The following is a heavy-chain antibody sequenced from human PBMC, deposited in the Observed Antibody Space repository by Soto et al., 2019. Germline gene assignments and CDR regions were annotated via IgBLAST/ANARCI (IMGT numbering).Heavy chain of an antibody. CDR1: GGTFSSYA. J-gene: IGHJ5*02. CDR2: IIPIFGTA. CDR3: ARGRYSNFRWFDP. Sequence: SVKVSCKASGGTFSSYAISWVRQAPGQGLEWMGGIIPIFGTANYAQKFQGRVTITADESTSTAYMELSSLRSEDTAVYYCARGRYSNFRWFDPWGQGTLVTVSS. V-gene: IGHV1-69*13. D-gene: IGHD4-4*01.